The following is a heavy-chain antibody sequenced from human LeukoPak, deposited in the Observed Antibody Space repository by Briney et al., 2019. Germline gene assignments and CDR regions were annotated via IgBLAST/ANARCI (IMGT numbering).Heavy chain of an antibody. CDR1: GFMFKTYW. Sequence: GGSLRLSCATSGFMFKTYWMHWVRQAPGKGLVWVSRINNDGHSINYADSVKGRFTTSRDNAKNTLFLHMNSLRAEDTVVYYCARDNLEWGSVFDYWGQGTLVTVSS. D-gene: IGHD3-16*01. V-gene: IGHV3-74*01. CDR2: INNDGHSI. CDR3: ARDNLEWGSVFDY. J-gene: IGHJ4*02.